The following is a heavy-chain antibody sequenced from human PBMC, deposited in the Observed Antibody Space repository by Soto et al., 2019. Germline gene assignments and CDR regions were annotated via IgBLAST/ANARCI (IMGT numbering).Heavy chain of an antibody. CDR3: VRQGIVNLHGLVDV. CDR2: VYYNGGS. J-gene: IGHJ6*02. Sequence: QVQLQESGPGLVKPSETLSLTCTVSGGSIDGYNCAWIRQPPGKSLEWVGYVYYNGGSRYNPSLESRVTLSMDTSQSQFPLQLRSVTAADTAVYYCVRQGIVNLHGLVDVWGRGTTVTVSS. D-gene: IGHD3-10*01. CDR1: GGSIDGYN. V-gene: IGHV4-59*08.